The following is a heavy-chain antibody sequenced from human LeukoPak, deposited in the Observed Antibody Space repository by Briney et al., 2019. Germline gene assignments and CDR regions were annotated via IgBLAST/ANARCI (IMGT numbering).Heavy chain of an antibody. V-gene: IGHV3-48*01. CDR3: ARGESYYYDSSGYFDY. CDR1: GFTFDDYA. J-gene: IGHJ4*02. CDR2: ISSSSSTI. Sequence: GGSLRLSCAASGFTFDDYAMHWVRQAPGKGLEWVSYISSSSSTIYYADSVKGRFTISRDNAKNSLYLQMNSLRAEDTAVYYCARGESYYYDSSGYFDYWGQGTLVTVSS. D-gene: IGHD3-22*01.